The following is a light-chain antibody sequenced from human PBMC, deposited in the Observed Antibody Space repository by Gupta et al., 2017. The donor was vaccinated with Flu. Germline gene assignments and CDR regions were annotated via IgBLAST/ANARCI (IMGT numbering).Light chain of an antibody. J-gene: IGKJ1*01. V-gene: IGKV2-30*01. Sequence: DAVMTQSPLSLPVTLGQPASISCRSSESLVYSDGDSYVSWFHQRPVQSPRRLIYKASNRDSGVPDRISGSGSGTDFTLTISRLEAEDVGVYYCMHSTRWPRTFGQGTKVEI. CDR2: KAS. CDR3: MHSTRWPRT. CDR1: ESLVYSDGDSY.